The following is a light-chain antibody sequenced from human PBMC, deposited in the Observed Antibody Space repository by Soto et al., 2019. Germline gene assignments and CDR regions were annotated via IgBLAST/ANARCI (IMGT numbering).Light chain of an antibody. J-gene: IGLJ3*02. CDR3: QSHDSSLSDWV. CDR1: SSNIGAGFD. Sequence: QSVLTQPPSVSGAPGQRVTISCTGSSSNIGAGFDVHWYQQLPGTAPKLLIYGNNNRPSGVPDRFSGSKSGTSASLAITGLQVEDEADYYCQSHDSSLSDWVFGGGTKLTVL. CDR2: GNN. V-gene: IGLV1-40*01.